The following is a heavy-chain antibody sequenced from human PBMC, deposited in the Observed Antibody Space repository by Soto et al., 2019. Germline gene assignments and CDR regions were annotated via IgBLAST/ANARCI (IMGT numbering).Heavy chain of an antibody. CDR1: GYSFTDHD. V-gene: IGHV1-18*04. CDR2: ISPHRGQT. Sequence: QVQLLQSGPELKRPGASVKVSCKASGYSFTDHDISWVRQAPGQGLEWMGWISPHRGQTNSAQKVRDRITMTTDKLTSTAYMELRSLRSDDTAVYYCARDFTMARGVSPDDFDFWGQGTLVTVSS. CDR3: ARDFTMARGVSPDDFDF. D-gene: IGHD3-10*01. J-gene: IGHJ4*02.